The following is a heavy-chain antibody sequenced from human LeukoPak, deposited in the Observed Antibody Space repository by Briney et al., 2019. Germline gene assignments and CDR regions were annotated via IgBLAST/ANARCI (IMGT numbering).Heavy chain of an antibody. CDR2: MNPNSGNT. CDR1: GYTFTSHD. V-gene: IGHV1-8*01. CDR3: ASALKRGSAGTLIVY. Sequence: ASVKVSCKASGYTFTSHDINWVRQATGQGLEWMGWMNPNSGNTGYAQKFQDRVTMTRNTSISTAYMELSSLESEDTAVYYCASALKRGSAGTLIVYWGQGTLVTVSS. J-gene: IGHJ4*02. D-gene: IGHD6-13*01.